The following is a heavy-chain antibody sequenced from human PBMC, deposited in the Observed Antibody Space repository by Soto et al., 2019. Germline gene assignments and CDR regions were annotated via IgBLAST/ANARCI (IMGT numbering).Heavy chain of an antibody. D-gene: IGHD6-19*01. CDR1: GFTFSSYA. CDR3: AKDESSGWYGAFDI. Sequence: GESLKISCAASGFTFSSYAMSWVRQAPGKGMEWVSAISGSGGSTYYADSVKGRFTISRDNTKNTLYRQMNSLRAEDTAVYYCAKDESSGWYGAFDIWGQGTMVTVSS. CDR2: ISGSGGST. J-gene: IGHJ3*02. V-gene: IGHV3-23*01.